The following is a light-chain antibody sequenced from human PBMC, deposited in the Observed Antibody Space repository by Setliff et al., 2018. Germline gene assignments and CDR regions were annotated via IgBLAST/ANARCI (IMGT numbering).Light chain of an antibody. J-gene: IGLJ3*02. CDR1: SSDVGSYNL. Sequence: LTQPASVSGSPGQSITISCTGTSSDVGSYNLVSWYQQFPGKAPKLMIYEVSKRPSGVSNRFSGSKSGNTASLTISGLQAEDEADYYCCSYAGSRTYVMFGGGTKVTVL. CDR3: CSYAGSRTYVM. CDR2: EVS. V-gene: IGLV2-23*02.